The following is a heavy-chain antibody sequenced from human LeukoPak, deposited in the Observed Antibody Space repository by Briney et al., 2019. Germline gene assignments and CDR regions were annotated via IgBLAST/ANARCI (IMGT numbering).Heavy chain of an antibody. CDR2: FDPEDGET. V-gene: IGHV1-24*01. CDR3: ATDYSLYCSSTSCYFS. CDR1: GYTLTELS. D-gene: IGHD2-2*01. Sequence: ASVKVSCNVSGYTLTELSMHWVRQAPGKGLEWMGGFDPEDGETIYAQKFQGRVTMTEDTSTDTAYMELSSLRSEDTAVYYCATDYSLYCSSTSCYFSWGQGTLVTVSS. J-gene: IGHJ5*02.